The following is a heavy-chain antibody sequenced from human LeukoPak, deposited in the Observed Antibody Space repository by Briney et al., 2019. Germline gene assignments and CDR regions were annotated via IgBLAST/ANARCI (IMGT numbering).Heavy chain of an antibody. Sequence: ASVKVSCKASGYTFTGYYMHWVRQAPGQGLEWMGWINPNSGGTNYAQKFQGRVTMTRDTSISTAYMELSRLRSDDTAVYYCARDGKIAAAAGYYYYYYMDVWGKGTTVTVSS. CDR3: ARDGKIAAAAGYYYYYYMDV. CDR1: GYTFTGYY. CDR2: INPNSGGT. J-gene: IGHJ6*03. D-gene: IGHD6-13*01. V-gene: IGHV1-2*02.